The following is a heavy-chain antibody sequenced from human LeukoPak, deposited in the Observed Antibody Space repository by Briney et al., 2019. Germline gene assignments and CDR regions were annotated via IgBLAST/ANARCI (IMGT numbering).Heavy chain of an antibody. Sequence: ASVKVSCKASGYTFTRYAMNWLRQAPGQGLEWMGWINTNTGNPTYAQGFTGRFVFSLDTSVSTAYLQISSLKAEDTAVYYCARDREYSGRLQYLARWFDPWGQGTLVTVSS. V-gene: IGHV7-4-1*02. J-gene: IGHJ5*02. D-gene: IGHD1-26*01. CDR1: GYTFTRYA. CDR3: ARDREYSGRLQYLARWFDP. CDR2: INTNTGNP.